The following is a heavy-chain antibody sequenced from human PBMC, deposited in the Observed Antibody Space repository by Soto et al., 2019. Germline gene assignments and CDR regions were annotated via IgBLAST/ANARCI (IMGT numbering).Heavy chain of an antibody. CDR1: GFTFSSYA. V-gene: IGHV3-23*01. CDR2: ISGSGGST. J-gene: IGHJ4*02. Sequence: GGSLRLSCAASGFTFSSYAMSWVRQATGKGLEWVSAISGSGGSTYYADSVKGRFTISRDNSKNTLYLQMNSLRAEDTAVYYCAKTSLGSFPVGYFDYWGQGTLVTVSS. D-gene: IGHD1-26*01. CDR3: AKTSLGSFPVGYFDY.